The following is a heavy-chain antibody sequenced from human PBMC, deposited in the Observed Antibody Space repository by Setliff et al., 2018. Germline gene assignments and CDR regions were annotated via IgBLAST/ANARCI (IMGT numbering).Heavy chain of an antibody. D-gene: IGHD3-16*01. V-gene: IGHV4-34*01. CDR1: GGSFSDYY. J-gene: IGHJ4*02. CDR3: ARVRVVQGYYEFDY. CDR2: IYYNGNT. Sequence: PSETLSLTCTVYGGSFSDYYWGWIRQSPGKGLEWIGNIYYNGNTNKNPSLKSRVTISVDTSRDQFSLRLSSVTAADTAMYYCARVRVVQGYYEFDYWGQGTLVTVSS.